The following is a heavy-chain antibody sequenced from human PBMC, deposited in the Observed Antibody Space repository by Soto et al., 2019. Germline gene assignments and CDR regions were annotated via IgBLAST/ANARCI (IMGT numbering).Heavy chain of an antibody. D-gene: IGHD2-2*01. V-gene: IGHV1-18*01. CDR2: ISAYNGNT. CDR3: ARDDVVVPAASDY. Sequence: ASVKVSCKASGYTFTSYGISWVRQAPGQGLERMGWISAYNGNTNSAQKLQGRVPMTTDPSPSTAYMELRSLSSDDTAVYYCARDDVVVPAASDYWGQGTLVTVSS. J-gene: IGHJ4*02. CDR1: GYTFTSYG.